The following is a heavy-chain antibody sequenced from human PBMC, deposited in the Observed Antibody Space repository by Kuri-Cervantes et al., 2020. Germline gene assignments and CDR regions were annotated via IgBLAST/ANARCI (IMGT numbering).Heavy chain of an antibody. D-gene: IGHD4-17*01. V-gene: IGHV4-4*02. Sequence: GALRLSCAVSGVSINNSNWWSWVRQPPGKGLEWIGEISHSGSTHYNPSLKSRVTISVDKSQNQFSLKMTSVTAADTAVYYCARASVDDYGDHQPPYNWFDPWGQGTLVTVSS. J-gene: IGHJ5*02. CDR2: ISHSGST. CDR3: ARASVDDYGDHQPPYNWFDP. CDR1: GVSINNSNW.